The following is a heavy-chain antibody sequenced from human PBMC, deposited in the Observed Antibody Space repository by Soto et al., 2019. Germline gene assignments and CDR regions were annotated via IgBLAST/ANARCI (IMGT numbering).Heavy chain of an antibody. Sequence: GESLKISCNGSGYTFTNYWICWVRQMPWKGPEWMGIIYPGDSDTKYNPSFQGQVTISADKSITTTYLRWTSLKASDTAIYYCAASIFYYGMDVWGQGTTVTVSS. CDR3: AASIFYYGMDV. V-gene: IGHV5-51*01. CDR2: IYPGDSDT. CDR1: GYTFTNYW. J-gene: IGHJ6*02.